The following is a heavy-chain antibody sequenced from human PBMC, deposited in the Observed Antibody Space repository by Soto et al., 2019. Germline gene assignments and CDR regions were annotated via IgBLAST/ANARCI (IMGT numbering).Heavy chain of an antibody. CDR1: GFTFSSYA. V-gene: IGHV3-23*01. D-gene: IGHD2-2*02. J-gene: IGHJ4*02. Sequence: GGSLRLSCAASGFTFSSYAMSWVRQAPGKGLEWVSAISGSGGSTYYADSVKGRFTISRDNSKNTLYLQMNSLRAEDTAVYYCAKDQLTGYCSSTSCYIFDYWGQGTLVTVSS. CDR3: AKDQLTGYCSSTSCYIFDY. CDR2: ISGSGGST.